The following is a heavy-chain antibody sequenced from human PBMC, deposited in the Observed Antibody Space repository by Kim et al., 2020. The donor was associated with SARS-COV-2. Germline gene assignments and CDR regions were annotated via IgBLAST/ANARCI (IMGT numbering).Heavy chain of an antibody. V-gene: IGHV3-74*01. CDR3: ARDSWASPYY. CDR1: GFTFSDYW. CDR2: IKGDGTNI. Sequence: GGSLRLSCAASGFTFSDYWMHWVRQAPGKGLVSVSRIKGDGTNIGYADSVKGRFTISRDNAKNTLYLQMNSLRAEDTAIYYCARDSWASPYYWGQGTLVT. D-gene: IGHD7-27*01. J-gene: IGHJ4*02.